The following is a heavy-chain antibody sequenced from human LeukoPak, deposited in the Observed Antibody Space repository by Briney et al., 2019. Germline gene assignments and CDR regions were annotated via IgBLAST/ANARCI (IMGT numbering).Heavy chain of an antibody. D-gene: IGHD6-13*01. CDR3: AKDQAAAGNWFDP. CDR1: GFTFGDYA. V-gene: IGHV3-49*04. CDR2: IRSKAYGGTT. J-gene: IGHJ5*02. Sequence: GGSLRLSCTASGFTFGDYAMSWVRQAPGKGLEWVGFIRSKAYGGTTEYAASVKGRFTISRDDSKSIAYLQMNSLRAEDTAVYYCAKDQAAAGNWFDPWGQGTLVTVSS.